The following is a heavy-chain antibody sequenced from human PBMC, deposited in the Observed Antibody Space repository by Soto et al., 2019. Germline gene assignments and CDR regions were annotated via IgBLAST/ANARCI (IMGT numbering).Heavy chain of an antibody. CDR1: GYSFSNYW. CDR2: IYPGDSDT. Sequence: PGESLKISCKGSGYSFSNYWIGWVRQMPGRGLECMGIIYPGDSDTRYSPSFQGQVTISADRSTSTAYLQWSSLKASDTAMYYCARLTTMIGDYWGQGSLVGVSS. J-gene: IGHJ4*01. V-gene: IGHV5-51*01. CDR3: ARLTTMIGDY. D-gene: IGHD3-22*01.